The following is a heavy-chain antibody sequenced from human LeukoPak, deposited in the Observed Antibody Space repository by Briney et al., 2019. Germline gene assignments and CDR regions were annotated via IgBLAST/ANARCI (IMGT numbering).Heavy chain of an antibody. D-gene: IGHD6-6*01. Sequence: SSETLSLTCTVSGGSIRTDYWSWIRQPPGKGLEWIAFVHYSGTTNYNPSLKSRVTISVATSKSQFSLKLSSVTAADTAVYYCARGGASSKFFDYWGQGALVTVSS. V-gene: IGHV4-59*01. CDR3: ARGGASSKFFDY. CDR1: GGSIRTDY. CDR2: VHYSGTT. J-gene: IGHJ4*02.